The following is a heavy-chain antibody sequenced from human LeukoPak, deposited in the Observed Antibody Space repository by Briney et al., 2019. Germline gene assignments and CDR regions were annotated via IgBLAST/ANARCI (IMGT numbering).Heavy chain of an antibody. V-gene: IGHV4-30-2*01. J-gene: IGHJ3*02. Sequence: SETLSLTCTVPGGSISSGGYYWSWIRQPPGKGLEWIGYIYHSGSTYYNPSLKSRVTISVDRSKNQFSLKLSSVTAADTAVYYCARPSVSSVGATWGGAAFDIWGQGTMVTVSS. D-gene: IGHD1-26*01. CDR2: IYHSGST. CDR3: ARPSVSSVGATWGGAAFDI. CDR1: GGSISSGGYY.